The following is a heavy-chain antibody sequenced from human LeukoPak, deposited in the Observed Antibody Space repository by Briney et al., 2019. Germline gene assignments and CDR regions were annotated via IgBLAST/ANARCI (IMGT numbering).Heavy chain of an antibody. D-gene: IGHD2-2*01. CDR2: INHSGST. J-gene: IGHJ3*02. V-gene: IGHV4-34*01. Sequence: TSETLSLTCAVYGGSFSGYYWSWIRQPPGKGLEWIGEINHSGSTNYNPSLKSRVTISVDTSKNQFSLKLSSVTAADTAVYYCARGLTCSSTSCSGGDDAFDIWGQGTMVTVSS. CDR1: GGSFSGYY. CDR3: ARGLTCSSTSCSGGDDAFDI.